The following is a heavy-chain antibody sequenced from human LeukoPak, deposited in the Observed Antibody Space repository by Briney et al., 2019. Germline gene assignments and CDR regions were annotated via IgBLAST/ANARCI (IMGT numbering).Heavy chain of an antibody. V-gene: IGHV1-8*03. D-gene: IGHD6-13*01. CDR1: GYTVTSYD. CDR2: MNPNSGNT. Sequence: GASVKVSCKASGYTVTSYDINWVRQATGQGLEWMGWMNPNSGNTGYAQKFQGRVTITRNTSISTAYMELSSLRSEDTAVYYCARAAHSSSWYDLHYYYMDVWGKGTTVTVSS. J-gene: IGHJ6*03. CDR3: ARAAHSSSWYDLHYYYMDV.